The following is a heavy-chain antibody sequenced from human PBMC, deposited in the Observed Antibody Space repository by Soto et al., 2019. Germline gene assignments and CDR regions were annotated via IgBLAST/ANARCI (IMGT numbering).Heavy chain of an antibody. D-gene: IGHD1-26*01. V-gene: IGHV5-51*01. J-gene: IGHJ6*02. CDR1: GYSFTSYW. Sequence: XDSLKVSCKCSGYSFTSYWIGLVRQMPGKGLEWMGIIYPGDSDTRYSPSFQGQVTISADKSISTAYLQWSSLKASDTAMYYCERVELPLMDVWGQGTTVTVSS. CDR2: IYPGDSDT. CDR3: ERVELPLMDV.